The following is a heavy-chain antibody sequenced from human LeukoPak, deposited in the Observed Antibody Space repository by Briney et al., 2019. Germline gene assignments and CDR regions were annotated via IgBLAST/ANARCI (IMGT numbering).Heavy chain of an antibody. Sequence: TGGSLRLSCAASGFTFSSYAMHWVRQAPGKGLEWVAVISYDGSSKYYADSVKGRFTISRDNSKNTLHLQMNSLRAEDTAVYYCARGTPSSSGWLYYGMDVWGQGTTVTVSS. J-gene: IGHJ6*02. D-gene: IGHD6-19*01. CDR2: ISYDGSSK. V-gene: IGHV3-30-3*01. CDR1: GFTFSSYA. CDR3: ARGTPSSSGWLYYGMDV.